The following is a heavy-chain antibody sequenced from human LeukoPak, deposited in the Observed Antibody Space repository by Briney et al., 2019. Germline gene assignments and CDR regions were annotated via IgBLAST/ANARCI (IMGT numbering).Heavy chain of an antibody. CDR2: IWYEGRNS. Sequence: QAPGXXXXWVAGIWYEGRNSDYADSVKGGFTISRDNSTNTLYLQMNSLRAEDTAVYYCARDSSSWRPFDYWGQGTLVTVSS. V-gene: IGHV3-33*01. D-gene: IGHD6-13*01. J-gene: IGHJ4*02. CDR3: ARDSSSWRPFDY.